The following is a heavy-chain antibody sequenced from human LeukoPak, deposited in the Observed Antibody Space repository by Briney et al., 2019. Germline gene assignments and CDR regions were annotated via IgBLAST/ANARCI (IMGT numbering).Heavy chain of an antibody. CDR3: TRDGLSGYGLGLFDY. D-gene: IGHD5-12*01. J-gene: IGHJ4*02. Sequence: GGSLRLSCAASGFSFRDYAMHWVHQAPGKGLEWVALIWHDGSNINYEDSVKGRFTISRDNSKNTLYLQMDSLRAEDTAVYYCTRDGLSGYGLGLFDYWGQGTLVTVSS. CDR2: IWHDGSNI. V-gene: IGHV3-33*01. CDR1: GFSFRDYA.